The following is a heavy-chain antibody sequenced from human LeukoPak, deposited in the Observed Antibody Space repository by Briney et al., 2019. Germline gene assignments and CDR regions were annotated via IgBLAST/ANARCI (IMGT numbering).Heavy chain of an antibody. V-gene: IGHV1-2*02. J-gene: IGHJ3*01. CDR3: ARGYPNYYGP. Sequence: AASGKVSCKASGNTFTDYYLHWVRKAPGQGLEWMGWIHPNSGGTRYAQKFQGRVTMTRDTSISTAYLELSGLTSDDTAVYYCARGYPNYYGPWGQGTTVTVSS. CDR2: IHPNSGGT. CDR1: GNTFTDYY. D-gene: IGHD3-10*01.